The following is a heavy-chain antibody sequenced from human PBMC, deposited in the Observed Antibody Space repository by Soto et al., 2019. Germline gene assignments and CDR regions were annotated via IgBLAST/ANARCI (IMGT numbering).Heavy chain of an antibody. D-gene: IGHD4-17*01. CDR3: ASSYGDYVSY. Sequence: SETLSLTCTVSGGSISSSGYYWGWIRQPPGTVLEWIGSIYYSGSTYYNPSLKSRVTISIDTSKIQFSLSLSSVTAADTAVYYCASSYGDYVSYWGQGTLVTVSS. J-gene: IGHJ4*02. CDR1: GGSISSSGYY. V-gene: IGHV4-39*01. CDR2: IYYSGST.